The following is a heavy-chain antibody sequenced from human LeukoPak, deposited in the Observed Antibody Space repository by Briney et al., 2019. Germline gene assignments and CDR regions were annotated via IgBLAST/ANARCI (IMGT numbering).Heavy chain of an antibody. D-gene: IGHD6-19*01. CDR2: INHSGST. CDR1: GGSFSGYY. J-gene: IGHJ3*02. Sequence: SETLSLTCAVYGGSFSGYYWSWIRQPPGKGLEWIGEINHSGSTNYNPSLKSRVTISVDTSKNQFSLKLSSVTAADTAVYYCAREGSGWSSGAFDIWGQGTMVTVSS. V-gene: IGHV4-34*01. CDR3: AREGSGWSSGAFDI.